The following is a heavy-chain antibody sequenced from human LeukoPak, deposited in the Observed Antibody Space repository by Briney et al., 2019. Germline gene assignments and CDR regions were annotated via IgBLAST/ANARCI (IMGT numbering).Heavy chain of an antibody. J-gene: IGHJ4*02. CDR2: ISSSSSYI. Sequence: PGGSLRLSCAASGFTFSSYSMNWVRQAPGKGLEWVSSISSSSSYIYYADSVKGRFTISRDNAKNSLYLQMNSLRAEDTAVYYCARKWGFSGHPGGYFGYWGQGTLVTVSS. CDR3: ARKWGFSGHPGGYFGY. CDR1: GFTFSSYS. D-gene: IGHD6-19*01. V-gene: IGHV3-21*01.